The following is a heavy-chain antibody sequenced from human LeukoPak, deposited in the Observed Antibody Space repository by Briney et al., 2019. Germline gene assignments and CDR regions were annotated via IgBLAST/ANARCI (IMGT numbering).Heavy chain of an antibody. CDR1: GFXDY. CDR2: IYSGGST. V-gene: IGHV3-53*01. J-gene: IGHJ4*02. CDR3: AGVSFSSGWYRDY. D-gene: IGHD6-19*01. Sequence: PGGSLRLSCAASGFXDYMTWVRQAPGKGREWVAVIYSGGSTYYAASVKGRFSVSRDNSKNTVYLQMNSLRAEDTAVYYCAGVSFSSGWYRDYWGQGTLVTVSS.